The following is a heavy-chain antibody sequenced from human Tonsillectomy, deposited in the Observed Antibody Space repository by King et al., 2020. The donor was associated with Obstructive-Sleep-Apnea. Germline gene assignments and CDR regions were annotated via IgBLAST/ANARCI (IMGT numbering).Heavy chain of an antibody. Sequence: VQLVESGGGVVQPGRSLRLSCAASGFTFSSYGMHWVRQAPGKGLEWVAVISYDGSRKYYADSVKGRFTISRDNSKNTLYLQMNSLRPEDTAVFYCAKEMIAAAATGGMDVWGQGPTVTVSS. CDR1: GFTFSSYG. V-gene: IGHV3-30*18. J-gene: IGHJ6*02. CDR2: ISYDGSRK. CDR3: AKEMIAAAATGGMDV. D-gene: IGHD6-13*01.